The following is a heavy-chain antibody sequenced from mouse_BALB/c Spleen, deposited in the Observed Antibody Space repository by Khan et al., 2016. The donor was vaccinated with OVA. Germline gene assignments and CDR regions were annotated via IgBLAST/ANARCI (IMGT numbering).Heavy chain of an antibody. CDR2: INPHIGET. CDR1: GYSFTGYF. Sequence: IQLVQSGPELVKPGASVKISCKASGYSFTGYFMNWVMQSHGKSLVWIGRINPHIGETFYNQKFKGKATLTVDESSSTVHMELRSLASEDSAVYYCARKNGSDFDYWGQGTTLTVSS. J-gene: IGHJ2*01. V-gene: IGHV1-20*02. CDR3: ARKNGSDFDY. D-gene: IGHD1-1*01.